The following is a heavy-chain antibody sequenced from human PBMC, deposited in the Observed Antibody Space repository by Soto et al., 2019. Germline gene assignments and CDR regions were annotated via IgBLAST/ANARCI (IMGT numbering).Heavy chain of an antibody. D-gene: IGHD2-2*01. V-gene: IGHV1-2*02. CDR1: GYTFTGYY. Sequence: QVQLVQSGAEVKKPGASVKVSCKASGYTFTGYYLHWVRQAPGQGLECMGWINPNSGGTKSAQTFQGRVTMTRDTSISTAYMELSSLRSDDTALYYCARGLSSSGGMDVWGQWTTVTVSS. CDR2: INPNSGGT. CDR3: ARGLSSSGGMDV. J-gene: IGHJ6*02.